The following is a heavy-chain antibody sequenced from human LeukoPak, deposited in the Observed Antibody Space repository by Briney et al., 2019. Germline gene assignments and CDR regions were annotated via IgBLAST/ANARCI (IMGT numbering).Heavy chain of an antibody. CDR3: TRDVIYDSAIYSYGDS. CDR1: GFSVSTNY. CDR2: MYRHGGT. V-gene: IGHV3-66*01. J-gene: IGHJ4*02. Sequence: GGSLRLPCAASGFSVSTNYVSWVRQAPGKGLEWVSVMYRHGGTAYADSVQGRFSISRDNSKNRVDLQMNSLRAEDTAVYYCTRDVIYDSAIYSYGDSWGQGTLVTVSS. D-gene: IGHD3-16*01.